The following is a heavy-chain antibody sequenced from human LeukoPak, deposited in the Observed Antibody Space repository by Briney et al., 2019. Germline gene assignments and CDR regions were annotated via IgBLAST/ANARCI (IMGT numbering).Heavy chain of an antibody. D-gene: IGHD3-22*01. V-gene: IGHV3-66*01. CDR3: ARDSSGYHFDD. J-gene: IGHJ4*02. CDR1: GFTVRSNY. Sequence: HPGGSLRLSCAASGFTVRSNYMSWVRQAPGKGLEWVSVIYRGGTTYYADSVKGRFTISRDNSKNTLHLQMNSLRAEDTAVYYCARDSSGYHFDDWGQGTLVTVSS. CDR2: IYRGGTT.